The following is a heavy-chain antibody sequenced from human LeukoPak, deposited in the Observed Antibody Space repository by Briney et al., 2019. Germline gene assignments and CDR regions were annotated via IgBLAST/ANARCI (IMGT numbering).Heavy chain of an antibody. CDR1: GFTFSSYW. V-gene: IGHV3-7*04. CDR2: IKQDGSEK. CDR3: ARDGTWLAVFDY. Sequence: GGPLRLSCAPSGFTFSSYWMIWLRQAPGKGREWVANIKQDGSEKYYVDSVKGRFTISRDNAKNSLYVQMNSLRAEDTVVYYCARDGTWLAVFDYWGQGSLVTVSS. J-gene: IGHJ4*02. D-gene: IGHD6-19*01.